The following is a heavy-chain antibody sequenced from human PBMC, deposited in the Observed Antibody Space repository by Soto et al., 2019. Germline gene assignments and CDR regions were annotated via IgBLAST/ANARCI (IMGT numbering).Heavy chain of an antibody. CDR2: ISYDGSNK. V-gene: IGHV3-30*18. D-gene: IGHD2-21*02. CDR1: GFTFSSYG. J-gene: IGHJ6*02. Sequence: GGSLRLSCAASGFTFSSYGMHWVRQAPGKGLEWVAVISYDGSNKYYADSVKGRFTISRDNSKNTLYLQMNSLRAEDTAVYYCAKTKISYCGGDCPGMDVWGQGTTVTVSS. CDR3: AKTKISYCGGDCPGMDV.